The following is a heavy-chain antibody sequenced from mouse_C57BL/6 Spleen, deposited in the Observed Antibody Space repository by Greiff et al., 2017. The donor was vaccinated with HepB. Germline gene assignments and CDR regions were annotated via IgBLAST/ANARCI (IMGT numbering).Heavy chain of an antibody. CDR2: IRLKSDNYAT. Sequence: EVQLVESGGGLVQPGGSMKLSCVASGFTFSNYWMNWVRQSPEKGLEWVAQIRLKSDNYATHYAESVKGRFTISRDDSKSSVYLQMNNLRAEDTGIYYCTALYDGYCAYWGQGTLVTVSA. D-gene: IGHD2-3*01. CDR1: GFTFSNYW. CDR3: TALYDGYCAY. V-gene: IGHV6-3*01. J-gene: IGHJ3*01.